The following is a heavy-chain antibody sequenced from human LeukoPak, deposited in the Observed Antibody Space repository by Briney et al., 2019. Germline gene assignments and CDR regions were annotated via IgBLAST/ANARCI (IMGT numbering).Heavy chain of an antibody. CDR2: IIPILGIA. J-gene: IGHJ4*02. CDR3: ASRYDSSGYPARDTDN. CDR1: GGTFSSYA. D-gene: IGHD3-22*01. Sequence: SVKVSCKASGGTFSSYAISWVRQAPGQGLEWMGRIIPILGIANYAQKFPGRVTITADKSTSTAYMELSSLRSEDTAVYYCASRYDSSGYPARDTDNWGQGTLVTVSS. V-gene: IGHV1-69*04.